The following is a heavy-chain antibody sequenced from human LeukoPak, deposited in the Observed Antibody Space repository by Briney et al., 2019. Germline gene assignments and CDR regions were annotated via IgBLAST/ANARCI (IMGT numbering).Heavy chain of an antibody. V-gene: IGHV1-8*01. Sequence: GASVKVSRKASGCTFTSYDINWVRQATGQGLEWMGWMNPNSGNTGYAQKFQGRVTMTRNTSISTAYLEMSSLTSEDTAVYYCARGHGVWYYFDSSGSLFDYWGQGTLVTVSS. CDR3: ARGHGVWYYFDSSGSLFDY. D-gene: IGHD3-22*01. J-gene: IGHJ4*02. CDR1: GCTFTSYD. CDR2: MNPNSGNT.